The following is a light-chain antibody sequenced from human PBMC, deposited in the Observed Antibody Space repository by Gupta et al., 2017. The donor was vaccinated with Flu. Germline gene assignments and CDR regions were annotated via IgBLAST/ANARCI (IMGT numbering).Light chain of an antibody. J-gene: IGKJ3*01. V-gene: IGKV3-11*01. CDR3: HQRRNGLFT. CDR2: DAS. CDR1: HSVSNS. Sequence: VLTQSPTTLSLSPGERATLSCRASHSVSNSLAWYQQRPGQAPRLLIYDASNRAPGIPARFSGSGSGTGFTLTISSLEAEDFAVYYCHQRRNGLFTFGHGTKVEI.